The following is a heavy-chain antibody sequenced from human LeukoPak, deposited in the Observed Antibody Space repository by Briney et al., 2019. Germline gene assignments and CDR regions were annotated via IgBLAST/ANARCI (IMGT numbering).Heavy chain of an antibody. CDR3: ARADGLRFLEWSHHYYYYYMDV. D-gene: IGHD3-3*01. J-gene: IGHJ6*03. Sequence: GGSLRLSCAASGFTFSSYSMNWVRQAPGKGLEWVSSISSSSSNIYYADSVKGRFTISRDNAKNSLYLQMNSLRAEDTAVYYCARADGLRFLEWSHHYYYYYMDVWGKGTTVTVSS. CDR2: ISSSSSNI. V-gene: IGHV3-21*01. CDR1: GFTFSSYS.